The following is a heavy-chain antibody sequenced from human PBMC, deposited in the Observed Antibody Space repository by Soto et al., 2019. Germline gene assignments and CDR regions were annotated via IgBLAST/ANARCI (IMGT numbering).Heavy chain of an antibody. CDR3: ARKVRAVVVPAAIGWFDP. CDR2: IFHTGTT. J-gene: IGHJ5*02. V-gene: IGHV4-38-2*02. D-gene: IGHD2-2*01. Sequence: SETLSLTCIVSGGSISNGYHWAWIRQPPGMRLEWVASIFHTGTTYYNPSLKSRVTISVDTSKNQFSLKLSSVTAADTAVYYCARKVRAVVVPAAIGWFDPWGQGTLVTVSS. CDR1: GGSISNGYH.